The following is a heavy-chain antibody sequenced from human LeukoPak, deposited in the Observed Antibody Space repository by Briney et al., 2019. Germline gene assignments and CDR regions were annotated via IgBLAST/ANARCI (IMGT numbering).Heavy chain of an antibody. CDR3: ARDFDYVWGSYRLWYFDL. D-gene: IGHD3-16*02. CDR1: GFTFSAYA. J-gene: IGHJ2*01. V-gene: IGHV3-23*01. CDR2: IRGSGGNM. Sequence: GGSLRLSCAASGFTFSAYAMSWVRQAPGKGLEWVSTIRGSGGNMYYADSVKGRFTISRDNSRNTLYLQMNGLRAEDTALYYCARDFDYVWGSYRLWYFDLWGRGTLVTVSS.